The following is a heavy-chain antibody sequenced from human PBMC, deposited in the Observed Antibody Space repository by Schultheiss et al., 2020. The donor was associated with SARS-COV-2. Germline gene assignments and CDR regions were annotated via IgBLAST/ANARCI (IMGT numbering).Heavy chain of an antibody. J-gene: IGHJ4*02. Sequence: SVKVSCKASGYTFTSYGISWVRQAPGQGLEWMGGVIPIFGTANYAQKFQGRVTITADESTSTAYMELNSLRAEDTAVYYCARVLAVIGSDYWGQGTLVTVSS. V-gene: IGHV1-69*13. CDR3: ARVLAVIGSDY. D-gene: IGHD3-16*02. CDR1: GYTFTSYG. CDR2: VIPIFGTA.